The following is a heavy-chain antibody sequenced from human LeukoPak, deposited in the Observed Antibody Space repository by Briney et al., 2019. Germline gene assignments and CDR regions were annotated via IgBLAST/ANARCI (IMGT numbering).Heavy chain of an antibody. V-gene: IGHV1-24*01. Sequence: KVSXXXXGXTXXEXSMXWVRQAPGKGLEWMGGFDPEDGETIYAQKFQGRVTMTGDTSTDTAYMELSSLRSEDTAVYYCGSGSYYLAYWGQGTLVTVSS. J-gene: IGHJ4*02. D-gene: IGHD1-26*01. CDR2: FDPEDGET. CDR3: GSGSYYLAY. CDR1: GXTXXEXS.